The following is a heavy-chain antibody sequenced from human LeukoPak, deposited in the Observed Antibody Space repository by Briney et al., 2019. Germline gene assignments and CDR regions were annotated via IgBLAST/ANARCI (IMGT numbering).Heavy chain of an antibody. V-gene: IGHV1-46*01. D-gene: IGHD4-23*01. J-gene: IGHJ3*02. CDR2: INPSGGST. CDR1: GYTFTSYY. CDR3: ARDIDYGGNVDHDALDI. Sequence: ASVKVSCKASGYTFTSYYMHWVRQAPGQGLEWMGIINPSGGSTSYAQKFQGRVTMTRDMSTSTVYMELSSLRSEDTAVYYCARDIDYGGNVDHDALDIWGQGTMVTVSS.